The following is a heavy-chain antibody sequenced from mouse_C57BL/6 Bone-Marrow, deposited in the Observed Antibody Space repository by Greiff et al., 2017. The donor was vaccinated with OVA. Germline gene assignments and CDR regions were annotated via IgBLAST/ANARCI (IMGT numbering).Heavy chain of an antibody. D-gene: IGHD1-1*01. CDR2: INSDGGST. Sequence: EVMLVESGGGLVQPGESLKLSCESNEYEFPSHDMSWVRKTPEKRLELVAAINSDGGSTYYPDTMERRFIISRDSTKKTLYLQMSSLRSEDTALYYCARHGSYYYGSSYWYVDVWGTGTTVTVSS. V-gene: IGHV5-2*01. J-gene: IGHJ1*03. CDR1: EYEFPSHD. CDR3: ARHGSYYYGSSYWYVDV.